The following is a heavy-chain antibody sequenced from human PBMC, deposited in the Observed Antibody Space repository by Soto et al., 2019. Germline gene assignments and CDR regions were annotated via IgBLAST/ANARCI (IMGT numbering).Heavy chain of an antibody. CDR3: ARDIVLLWFGELQYYGMDV. D-gene: IGHD3-10*01. CDR1: GFTFSDYY. J-gene: IGHJ6*02. V-gene: IGHV3-11*06. Sequence: PGGSLRLSCAASGFTFSDYYMTWIRQAPGKGLKWVSFISGSRNYTDYADSVKGRFTISRDNAKNSLYLEMNSLRVEDTAVYYCARDIVLLWFGELQYYGMDVWGQGTTVTVSS. CDR2: ISGSRNYT.